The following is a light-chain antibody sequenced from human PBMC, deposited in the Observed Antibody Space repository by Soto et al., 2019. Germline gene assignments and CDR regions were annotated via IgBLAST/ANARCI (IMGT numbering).Light chain of an antibody. J-gene: IGLJ1*01. CDR3: CSYAGSYTYV. Sequence: QSALTQPRSVSGSPGQSVTISCTGTSSDVGGYNYVSWFLQHPGKAPKLIIYDVTERPSGVPDRFSGSKSGNTASLTISGLQAEDEAHYYCCSYAGSYTYVFGSGTKLTVL. CDR1: SSDVGGYNY. V-gene: IGLV2-11*01. CDR2: DVT.